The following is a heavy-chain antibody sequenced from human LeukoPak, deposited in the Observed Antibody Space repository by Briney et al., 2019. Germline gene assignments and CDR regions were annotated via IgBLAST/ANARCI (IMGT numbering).Heavy chain of an antibody. D-gene: IGHD2-2*01. CDR2: ISWNSGSI. V-gene: IGHV3-9*03. J-gene: IGHJ4*02. Sequence: PGGSLRLSCAASGFTFDDYAMHWVRQAPGKGLEWVSGISWNSGSIGYADSVKGRFTISGDNAKNSLYLQMNSLIPEDMALYYCAKGSCSSTNCYLSDYWGQGTLVTVSS. CDR3: AKGSCSSTNCYLSDY. CDR1: GFTFDDYA.